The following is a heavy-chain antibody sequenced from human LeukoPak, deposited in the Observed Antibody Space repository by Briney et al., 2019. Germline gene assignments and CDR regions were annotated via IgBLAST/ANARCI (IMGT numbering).Heavy chain of an antibody. CDR2: ISNDESNK. D-gene: IGHD1-26*01. CDR3: AKDTGPDRALELFDI. J-gene: IGHJ3*02. Sequence: AGGSLRLSRAASGFTFSSYGMHWVRQAPGKGLEWVAVISNDESNKYYADSVKGRFTTSRNNSKNTLYLQMSSLRPEDTAFYYCAKDTGPDRALELFDIWGQGTMVTVSS. CDR1: GFTFSSYG. V-gene: IGHV3-30*18.